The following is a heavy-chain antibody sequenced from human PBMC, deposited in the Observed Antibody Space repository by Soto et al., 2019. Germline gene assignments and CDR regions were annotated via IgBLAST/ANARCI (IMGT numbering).Heavy chain of an antibody. CDR2: ISGSGGGI. CDR3: AKRNLVVRPPFDY. Sequence: PGGSLRLSCAASGFTFSSYAMSWVRQAPGKGLEWVSTISGSGGGIYYADSVKGRFTISRDNSKNTLDLQMNSLRAEDTAVYYCAKRNLVVRPPFDYWGQGTLVTVS. CDR1: GFTFSSYA. D-gene: IGHD2-15*01. J-gene: IGHJ4*02. V-gene: IGHV3-23*01.